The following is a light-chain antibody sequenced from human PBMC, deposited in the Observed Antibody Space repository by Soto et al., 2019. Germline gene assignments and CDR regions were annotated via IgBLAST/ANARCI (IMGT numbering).Light chain of an antibody. CDR2: GNS. CDR1: SSNIGAGYD. Sequence: QSVLTQPPSGSGAPGQRVTISCTGSSSNIGAGYDVHWYQQLPGTAPKLLIYGNSNRPSGVPDRFSGSKSGTSASLAITGLQAEDEADNYCQSYDSSLSGYVVFGGGTKLTLL. V-gene: IGLV1-40*01. J-gene: IGLJ2*01. CDR3: QSYDSSLSGYVV.